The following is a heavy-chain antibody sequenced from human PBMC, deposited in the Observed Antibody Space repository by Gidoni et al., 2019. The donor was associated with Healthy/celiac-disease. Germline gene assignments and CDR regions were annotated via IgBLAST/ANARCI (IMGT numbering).Heavy chain of an antibody. V-gene: IGHV4-34*01. CDR1: GRSFRGYY. CDR2: INHSGST. J-gene: IGHJ4*02. CDR3: ARAVKRWLQLGLYYFDY. D-gene: IGHD5-12*01. Sequence: QVQLQQCGAGLLKPSETLSLTCAVYGRSFRGYYWSRIRQPPGKGLEWIGEINHSGSTNYNPSLKSRVTISVDTSKNQFSLKLSSVTAAVTAVYYCARAVKRWLQLGLYYFDYWGQGTLVTVSS.